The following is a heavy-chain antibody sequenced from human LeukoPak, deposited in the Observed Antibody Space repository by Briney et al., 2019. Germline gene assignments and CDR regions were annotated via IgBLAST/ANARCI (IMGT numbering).Heavy chain of an antibody. J-gene: IGHJ4*02. Sequence: SETLSLTCTVSGGSISSSSYYWGWIRQPPGKGLEWIGSIYYSGSTYYNPSLKSRVTISVDTSKNQFSLKLSSVTAADTAVYYCATSGSNYYDSRGYTDYWGRGTLVTVSS. CDR1: GGSISSSSYY. CDR3: ATSGSNYYDSRGYTDY. V-gene: IGHV4-39*01. CDR2: IYYSGST. D-gene: IGHD3-22*01.